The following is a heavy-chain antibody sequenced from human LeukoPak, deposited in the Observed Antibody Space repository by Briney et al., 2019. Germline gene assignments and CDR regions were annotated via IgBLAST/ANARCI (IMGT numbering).Heavy chain of an antibody. CDR2: ISAYNGNT. Sequence: ASVKASCKASGYTFTSYGISWVRQAPGQGLEWMGWISAYNGNTNYAQKLQGRVTMTTDTSTSTAYMELRSLRSDDTAVYYCARAGYCSGGSCYSRYYYYYYMDVWGKGTTVTVSS. J-gene: IGHJ6*03. V-gene: IGHV1-18*01. D-gene: IGHD2-15*01. CDR3: ARAGYCSGGSCYSRYYYYYYMDV. CDR1: GYTFTSYG.